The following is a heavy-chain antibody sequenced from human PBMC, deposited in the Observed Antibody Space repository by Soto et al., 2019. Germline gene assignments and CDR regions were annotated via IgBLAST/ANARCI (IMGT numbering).Heavy chain of an antibody. CDR2: IIPIFGTP. D-gene: IGHD4-17*01. CDR1: GGTFNSYV. J-gene: IGHJ4*02. V-gene: IGHV1-69*01. Sequence: QVQLVQSGPVVRKPGSSVKVSCKASGGTFNSYVINWVRQAPGQGLEWMGGIIPIFGTPNYAQKFQGRVTITADESTCTAYMELSSLRSDDTAFYFCASYGDFDYWGQGTLVTVSS. CDR3: ASYGDFDY.